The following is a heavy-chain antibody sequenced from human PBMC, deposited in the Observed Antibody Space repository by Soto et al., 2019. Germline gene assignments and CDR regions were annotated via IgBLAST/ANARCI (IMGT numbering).Heavy chain of an antibody. V-gene: IGHV1-69*13. J-gene: IGHJ4*02. D-gene: IGHD6-19*01. Sequence: SVKVSCKASGGTFSSYAISWVRQAPGQGLEWMGGIIPIFGTANYAQKFQGRVTITADESTSTAYMELSSLRSEDTAVYYCATTTGYSSGWYFSYFDYWGQGTLVTVSS. CDR1: GGTFSSYA. CDR2: IIPIFGTA. CDR3: ATTTGYSSGWYFSYFDY.